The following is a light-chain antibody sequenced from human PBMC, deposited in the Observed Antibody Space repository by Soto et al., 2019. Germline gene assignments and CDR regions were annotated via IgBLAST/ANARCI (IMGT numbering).Light chain of an antibody. V-gene: IGKV3-20*01. Sequence: EIVLTQSPGTLPLSPGERATLSCRASQSVTSSYLAWYQQKPGQAPRLLSHGASTRATGIPDRFSGSGSGTDFTLTVSRLGPEDFAVYYCQQYGSSPAFGGGTTVEIK. J-gene: IGKJ4*01. CDR2: GAS. CDR3: QQYGSSPA. CDR1: QSVTSSY.